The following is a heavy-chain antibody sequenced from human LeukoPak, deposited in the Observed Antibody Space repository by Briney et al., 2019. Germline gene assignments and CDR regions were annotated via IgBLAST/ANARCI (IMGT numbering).Heavy chain of an antibody. V-gene: IGHV1-8*01. J-gene: IGHJ6*03. D-gene: IGHD6-6*01. CDR1: GYTFTSYD. CDR2: MNPNSGNT. CDR3: ARGGRQLVRYYYYYMDV. Sequence: ASVKVSCKASGYTFTSYDINWVRQATGQGLEWMGWMNPNSGNTGYAQKFQGRVTMTRNTSISTAYMELSGLRSEDTAVYYCARGGRQLVRYYYYYMDVWGKGTTVTVSS.